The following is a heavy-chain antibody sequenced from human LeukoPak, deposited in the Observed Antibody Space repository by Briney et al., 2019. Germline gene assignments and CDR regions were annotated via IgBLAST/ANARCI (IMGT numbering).Heavy chain of an antibody. CDR1: GFTFSSYS. CDR2: ISSSSSYI. Sequence: PGGSLRLSCAASGFTFSSYSMNWVRQAPGKGLEWVSSISSSSSYIYYADSVKGRFTISRDNAKNSLYLQMNSLRAEDTAVYYCARVITMVRGVPYYYGMDVWGQGTLVTVSS. J-gene: IGHJ6*02. CDR3: ARVITMVRGVPYYYGMDV. D-gene: IGHD3-10*01. V-gene: IGHV3-21*01.